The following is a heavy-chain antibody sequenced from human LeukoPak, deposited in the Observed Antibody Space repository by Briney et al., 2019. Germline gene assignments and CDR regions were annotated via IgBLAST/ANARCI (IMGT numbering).Heavy chain of an antibody. CDR1: GFTFSSYA. D-gene: IGHD1-26*01. J-gene: IGHJ4*02. V-gene: IGHV3-23*01. CDR3: VKEGVVGSKRLDC. CDR2: ISGSGGST. Sequence: SGGSLRLSCAASGFTFSSYAMNWVRQAPGKGLEWVSVISGSGGSTYYADSVKGRFTISRDNSKNTLFLHMSSLRAEDTAVYYCVKEGVVGSKRLDCWGQGTLVTVSS.